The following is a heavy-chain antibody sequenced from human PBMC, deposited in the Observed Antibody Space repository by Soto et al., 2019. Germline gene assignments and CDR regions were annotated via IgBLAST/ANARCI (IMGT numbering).Heavy chain of an antibody. V-gene: IGHV1-69*02. J-gene: IGHJ3*02. CDR3: AWSSGWYGDAFDI. D-gene: IGHD6-19*01. Sequence: QAQLVQSGAEVKKPGSSVKVSCKASGGTFSSYTISWVRQAPGQGLEWMGRIIPILGIANYAQKFQGRVTITADKSTSTAYMELSSLRSEDTAVYYCAWSSGWYGDAFDIWGQGTMVTVSS. CDR2: IIPILGIA. CDR1: GGTFSSYT.